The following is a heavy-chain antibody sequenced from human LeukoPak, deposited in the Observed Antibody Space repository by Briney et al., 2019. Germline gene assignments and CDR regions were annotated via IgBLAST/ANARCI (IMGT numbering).Heavy chain of an antibody. Sequence: PSETLSLTCTVSGYSISSGYYWGWIRQPPGKGLEWIGSIYHSGSTYYNPSLKSRVTISVDTSKNQFSLKLSSVTAADTAVYYCARHQGRGYYHNWFDPWGQGTLVTVSS. CDR1: GYSISSGYY. V-gene: IGHV4-38-2*02. D-gene: IGHD3-22*01. CDR2: IYHSGST. CDR3: ARHQGRGYYHNWFDP. J-gene: IGHJ5*02.